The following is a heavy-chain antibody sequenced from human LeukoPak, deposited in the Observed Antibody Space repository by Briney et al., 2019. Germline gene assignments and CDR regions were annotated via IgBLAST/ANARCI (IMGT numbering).Heavy chain of an antibody. CDR1: GYSISSGYY. CDR2: IYHSGT. D-gene: IGHD3-3*01. CDR3: ARDRTIFGVQSPY. Sequence: SETLSLTCTVSGYSISSGYYWGWIRQPPGKGLEWIGSIYHSGTYYNPSLKSRVTISIDTSKNQFSLKLSSVTAADTAIYYCARDRTIFGVQSPYWGQGTLVTVSS. V-gene: IGHV4-38-2*02. J-gene: IGHJ4*02.